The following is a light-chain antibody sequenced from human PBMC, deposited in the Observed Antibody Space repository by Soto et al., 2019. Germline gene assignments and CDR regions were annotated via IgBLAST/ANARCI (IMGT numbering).Light chain of an antibody. V-gene: IGKV3-20*01. CDR3: QQQYNTPRT. CDR2: GAS. CDR1: RSESTNY. Sequence: LTKFTSTLSLSPGGGATLSCTARRSESTNYLPWYQQKHGEAPTLLLHGASIRADGSPDRFSGSGSGTDLIITISRLEHDDVAVYYCQQQYNTPRTFGQGTKVDIK. J-gene: IGKJ1*01.